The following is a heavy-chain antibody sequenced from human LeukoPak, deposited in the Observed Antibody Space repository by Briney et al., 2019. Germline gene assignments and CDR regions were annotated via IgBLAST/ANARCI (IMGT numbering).Heavy chain of an antibody. D-gene: IGHD6-6*01. CDR1: GFTFSDYY. Sequence: PGGSLRLSCAASGFTFSDYYMSWIRQAPGKGLEWVSYISSSGSTIYYADSVKGRFTISRDNAKNSLYLQMNSLRAEDTAVYYCAKDLRGIAAPTGFDYWGQGTLVTVSS. V-gene: IGHV3-11*04. CDR2: ISSSGSTI. J-gene: IGHJ4*02. CDR3: AKDLRGIAAPTGFDY.